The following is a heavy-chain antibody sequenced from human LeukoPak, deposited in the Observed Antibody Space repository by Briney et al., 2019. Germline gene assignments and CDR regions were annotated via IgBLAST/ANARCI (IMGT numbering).Heavy chain of an antibody. CDR1: GGSISSGSYY. Sequence: SETLSLTCTVSGGSISSGSYYWSWIRQPAGKGLEWIGRIYTSGSTNYNPSLKSRVTISVDTSKNQFSLKLSSVTAADTAVYYCARGWVGDDFWSGYYYYMDVWGKGTTVTVSS. J-gene: IGHJ6*03. V-gene: IGHV4-61*02. CDR2: IYTSGST. D-gene: IGHD3-3*01. CDR3: ARGWVGDDFWSGYYYYMDV.